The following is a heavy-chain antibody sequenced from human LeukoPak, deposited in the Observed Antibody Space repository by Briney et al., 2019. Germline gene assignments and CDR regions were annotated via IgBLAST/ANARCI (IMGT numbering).Heavy chain of an antibody. CDR2: IYHSGTT. D-gene: IGHD6-19*01. CDR3: VRGRYSSGWFKDKNWFDP. CDR1: GVAISRGGYA. V-gene: IGHV4-30-4*07. J-gene: IGHJ5*02. Sequence: SETLSLTCAVSGVAISRGGYAWNWIRQPPGKGLEWIAYIYHSGTTYYNPSLKSRATISVNTSKNQFSLKLSSVTAADTAVYYCVRGRYSSGWFKDKNWFDPWGQGIPVTVSS.